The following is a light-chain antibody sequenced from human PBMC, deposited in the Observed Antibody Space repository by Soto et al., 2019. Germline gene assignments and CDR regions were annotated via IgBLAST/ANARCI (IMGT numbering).Light chain of an antibody. CDR1: QSVRSRY. CDR3: QQYGDSPYT. CDR2: DAS. Sequence: EFVVTQSPGTLSLSLGKRATLSCRTSQSVRSRYLAWYQQKPGQAPTLLIYDASSRPGGIPDRFLGSGSGTDFTLTISRLEPEDFAVYYCQQYGDSPYTFGQGTKLEIK. J-gene: IGKJ2*01. V-gene: IGKV3-20*01.